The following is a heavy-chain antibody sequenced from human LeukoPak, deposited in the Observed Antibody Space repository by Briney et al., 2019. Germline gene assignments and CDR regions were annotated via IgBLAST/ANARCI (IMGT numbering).Heavy chain of an antibody. D-gene: IGHD2-15*01. CDR2: IYYSGCT. J-gene: IGHJ3*02. V-gene: IGHV4-39*01. CDR1: GGSISSSSYY. Sequence: PSETLSLTCTVSGGSISSSSYYWGWIRQPPGKGLEWIGSIYYSGCTYYNPSLKSRVTISVDTSKNQFSLKLSSVTAADTAVYYCARPFIVGDAFDIWGQGTMVTVSS. CDR3: ARPFIVGDAFDI.